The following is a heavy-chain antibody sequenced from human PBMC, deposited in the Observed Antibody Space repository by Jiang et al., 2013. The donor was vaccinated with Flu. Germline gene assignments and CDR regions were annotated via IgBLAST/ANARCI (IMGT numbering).Heavy chain of an antibody. D-gene: IGHD6-19*01. V-gene: IGHV4-38-2*02. CDR2: IYHSGST. CDR3: ARVSLAVAGTWWFDP. Sequence: PGLVKPSETLSLTCTVSGYSISSGYYWGWIRQPPGKGLEWIGSIYHSGSTYYNPSLKSRVTISVDTSKNQFSLKLSSVTAADTAVYYCARVSLAVAGTWWFDPWGQGTLVTVSS. J-gene: IGHJ5*02. CDR1: GYSISSGYY.